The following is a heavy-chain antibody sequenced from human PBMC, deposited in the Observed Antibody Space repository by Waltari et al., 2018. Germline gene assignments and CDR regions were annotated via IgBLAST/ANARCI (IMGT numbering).Heavy chain of an antibody. D-gene: IGHD6-19*01. Sequence: QVQLQQWGAGLLKPSETLSLTCAVYGGSFSGYYWSWLRQPPGKGLEWIGEINHSGSTNYNPSLKSRVTISVDTSKNQFSLKLSSVTAADTAVYYCARGLVQWLVPNALGYWGQGTLVTVSS. J-gene: IGHJ4*02. CDR2: INHSGST. CDR1: GGSFSGYY. CDR3: ARGLVQWLVPNALGY. V-gene: IGHV4-34*01.